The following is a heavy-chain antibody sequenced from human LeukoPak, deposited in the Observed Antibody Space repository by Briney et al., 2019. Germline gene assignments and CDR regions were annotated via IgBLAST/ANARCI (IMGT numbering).Heavy chain of an antibody. J-gene: IGHJ4*02. CDR1: GFTFSSYD. CDR3: AKDRGYSGYALDY. V-gene: IGHV3-30*02. Sequence: GGSLRLSCAASGFTFSSYDMNWVRQAPGKGLECVAFIRYDGSNKYYADSVKGRFTISRDNSKNTLYLQMNSLRAEDTAVYYCAKDRGYSGYALDYWGQGTLVTVSS. D-gene: IGHD5-12*01. CDR2: IRYDGSNK.